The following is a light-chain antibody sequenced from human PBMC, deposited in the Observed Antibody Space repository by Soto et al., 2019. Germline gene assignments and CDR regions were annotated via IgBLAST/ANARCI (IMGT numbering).Light chain of an antibody. J-gene: IGKJ5*01. CDR3: QQRSNWPIT. CDR2: DAS. CDR1: QSVSSY. V-gene: IGKV3-11*01. Sequence: EIVLTQSPATLSLSPGERATLSCRASQSVSSYLAWYQQKPGQAPMLLIYDASNTATGIPARFSGSGSGTDFPLTISSLEPEDFAVYYCQQRSNWPITFGEGTRLEI.